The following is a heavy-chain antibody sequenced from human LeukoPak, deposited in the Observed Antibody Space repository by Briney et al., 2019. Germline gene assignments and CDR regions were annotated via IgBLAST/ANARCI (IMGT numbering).Heavy chain of an antibody. D-gene: IGHD1-26*01. J-gene: IGHJ4*02. CDR3: ARDKGSAPFDY. Sequence: SETLSLTCSVSGGSISSSSYYWGWIRQPPGKGLEWIGSIHYSGSTYYNPSLKSRVTISVDTSKNQFSLELSSVTAADTAVYYCARDKGSAPFDYWGQGTLVTVSS. CDR1: GGSISSSSYY. V-gene: IGHV4-39*07. CDR2: IHYSGST.